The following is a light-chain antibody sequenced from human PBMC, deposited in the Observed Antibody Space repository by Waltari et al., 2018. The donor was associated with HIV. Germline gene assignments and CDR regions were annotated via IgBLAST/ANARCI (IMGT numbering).Light chain of an antibody. V-gene: IGLV3-1*01. CDR2: QNT. Sequence: SYHLTQPPSVSVSPGQTATITCSGDELGDKYTCWYQQRPGQSPVLVISQNTKRPSGMPERFSGSASGNTATLTISGTQAVDEADYYCQAWDSSTDVVFGGGTKLTVL. CDR1: ELGDKY. J-gene: IGLJ3*02. CDR3: QAWDSSTDVV.